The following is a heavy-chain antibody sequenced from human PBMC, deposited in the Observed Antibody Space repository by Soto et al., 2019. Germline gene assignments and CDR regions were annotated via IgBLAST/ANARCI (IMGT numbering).Heavy chain of an antibody. Sequence: SETLSLTCTVSGGSISSGDYYWSWIRQPPGKGLEWIGYIYYSGSTYYNPSLKSRVTISVDTSKNQFSLKLSSVTAADTAVYYCARVWGIAARQGPLTFDYWGQGTLVTVSS. V-gene: IGHV4-30-4*01. CDR2: IYYSGST. J-gene: IGHJ4*02. CDR1: GGSISSGDYY. D-gene: IGHD6-6*01. CDR3: ARVWGIAARQGPLTFDY.